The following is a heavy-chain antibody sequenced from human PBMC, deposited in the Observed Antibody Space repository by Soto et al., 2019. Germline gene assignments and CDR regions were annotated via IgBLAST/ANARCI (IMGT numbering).Heavy chain of an antibody. Sequence: PGGSLRLSCSASGFTFSAYSIHWVRLAPGKGLEHASTVSSGGGSTFYADSVKGRFTISRDTSKNTLYLQMARLRPEDTAVYYCAKNRYCNSTGCFDFSYGLDAWGQGTTVTVSS. CDR3: AKNRYCNSTGCFDFSYGLDA. J-gene: IGHJ6*02. CDR2: VSSGGGST. CDR1: GFTFSAYS. V-gene: IGHV3-64D*06. D-gene: IGHD2-2*01.